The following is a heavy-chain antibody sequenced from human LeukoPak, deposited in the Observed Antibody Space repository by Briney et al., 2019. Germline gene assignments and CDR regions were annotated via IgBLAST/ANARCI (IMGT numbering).Heavy chain of an antibody. CDR1: GGTFSSYA. J-gene: IGHJ6*04. Sequence: SVKVSCKASGGTFSSYAISWVRQAPGQGLEWMGRIIPIFGTANYAQKFQGRVTITTDESTSIAYMELSSLRSEDTAVYYCAREEGVRGVPSPMDVWGKGTTVTVSS. CDR3: AREEGVRGVPSPMDV. V-gene: IGHV1-69*05. CDR2: IIPIFGTA. D-gene: IGHD3-10*01.